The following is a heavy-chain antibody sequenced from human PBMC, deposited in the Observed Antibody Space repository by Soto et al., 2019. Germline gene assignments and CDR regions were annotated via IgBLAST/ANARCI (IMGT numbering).Heavy chain of an antibody. V-gene: IGHV3-11*01. CDR2: IGPYGNSI. CDR1: GFSFRDYF. D-gene: IGHD2-21*01. J-gene: IGHJ4*02. Sequence: PGESLKISCAASGFSFRDYFMSWLRQAPGKGLEWVSYIGPYGNSIYYADSVKGRFTISRDDDTKSLHLHMNSLRTDDTAVYYPARDDHTYGVYWGKGTPVTVSS. CDR3: ARDDHTYGVY.